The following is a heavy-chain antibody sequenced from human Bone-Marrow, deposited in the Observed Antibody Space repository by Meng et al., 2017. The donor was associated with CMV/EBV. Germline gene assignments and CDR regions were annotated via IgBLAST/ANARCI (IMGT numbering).Heavy chain of an antibody. D-gene: IGHD2-15*01. CDR2: INHSGST. J-gene: IGHJ4*02. V-gene: IGHV4-39*07. CDR1: GGSISSSSYY. Sequence: SETLSLTCTVSGGSISSSSYYWGWIRQPPGKGLEWIGEINHSGSTNYNPSLKSRVTISVDTSKNQFSLKLSSVTAADTAVYYCARGRFCSGGSCYDYFDYWGQGTLVTVSS. CDR3: ARGRFCSGGSCYDYFDY.